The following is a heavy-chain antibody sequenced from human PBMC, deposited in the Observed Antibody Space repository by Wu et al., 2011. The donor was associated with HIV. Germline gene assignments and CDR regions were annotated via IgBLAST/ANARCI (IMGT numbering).Heavy chain of an antibody. CDR1: GYTFTNSG. CDR2: ISAYNGDT. Sequence: QVQLVQSGAEVKKPGASVKVSCKASGYTFTNSGINWVRQAPGQGLEWMGRISAYNGDTNYAQKFQGRVTMTTDTSTSTAYMELRSLRSDDTAFLYCARDHIVVVPAAPKPYYYYYMDVWGKGTTVTVSS. CDR3: ARDHIVVVPAAPKPYYYYYMDV. J-gene: IGHJ6*03. V-gene: IGHV1-18*01. D-gene: IGHD2-2*01.